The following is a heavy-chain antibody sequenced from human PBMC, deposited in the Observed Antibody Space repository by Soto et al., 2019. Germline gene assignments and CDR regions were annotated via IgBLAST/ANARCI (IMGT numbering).Heavy chain of an antibody. D-gene: IGHD6-6*01. CDR2: IYWDDDK. V-gene: IGHV2-5*02. Sequence: QITLKESGPPLVKPTQTLTLTCTFSGFSLSTSGVGVGWIRQPPGKALEWLALIYWDDDKRYSPSLKSRLTITKDTSKNQVVLTMTNIDPVDTATYYCARREASIYGMDVWGQGTTVTVSS. CDR3: ARREASIYGMDV. CDR1: GFSLSTSGVG. J-gene: IGHJ6*02.